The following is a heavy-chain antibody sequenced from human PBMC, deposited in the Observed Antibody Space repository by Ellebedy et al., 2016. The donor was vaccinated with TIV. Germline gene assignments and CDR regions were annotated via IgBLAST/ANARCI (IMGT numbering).Heavy chain of an antibody. CDR3: ATREWQDPMDV. Sequence: ASVKVSXXASGYTFTSYYIHWVRQAPGQRLEWMGWINTGNGNTKYSQKLQGRVTITRDTSASTAYMELSSLMSEDTAVYYCATREWQDPMDVWGQGTTVTVSS. D-gene: IGHD3-3*01. CDR1: GYTFTSYY. CDR2: INTGNGNT. J-gene: IGHJ6*02. V-gene: IGHV1-3*04.